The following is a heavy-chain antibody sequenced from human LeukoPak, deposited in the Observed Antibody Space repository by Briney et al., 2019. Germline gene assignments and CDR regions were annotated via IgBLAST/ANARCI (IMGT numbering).Heavy chain of an antibody. CDR1: GFTFSSYA. V-gene: IGHV3-23*01. J-gene: IGHJ6*04. Sequence: RSGGSLRLSCAASGFTFSSYAMNWVRQAPGKGLEWISSISGSGDNTYYADSVKGRFTISRDNAKNSLYLQMDSLRAEDTAVYYCAELGITMIGGVWGKGTTVTISS. CDR2: ISGSGDNT. CDR3: AELGITMIGGV. D-gene: IGHD3-10*02.